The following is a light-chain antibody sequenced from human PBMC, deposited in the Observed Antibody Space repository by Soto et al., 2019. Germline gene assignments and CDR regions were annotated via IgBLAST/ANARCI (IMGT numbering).Light chain of an antibody. V-gene: IGKV3-11*01. CDR3: QQRRNWPPLT. CDR2: DAS. J-gene: IGKJ4*01. CDR1: QSVSFY. Sequence: EIVLTQSPATLSLSPGERATLSCRASQSVSFYLAWYQQKPGQAPRLLIYDASNRATGIPARFSGSGSGTDFTLTISSLEPEDFAVYYCQQRRNWPPLTFGGGTKVEI.